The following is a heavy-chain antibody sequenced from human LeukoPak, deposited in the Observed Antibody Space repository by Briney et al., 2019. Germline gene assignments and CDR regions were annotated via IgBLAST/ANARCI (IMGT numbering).Heavy chain of an antibody. CDR1: GFTFSDYY. CDR3: ARGGHYYANSGYYYPHHPDR. V-gene: IGHV3-11*01. CDR2: IRSSGSTI. Sequence: PGGSLRLSCAASGFTFSDYYMSWIRQAPGKGLEWVSYIRSSGSTIYYADSVKGRFTISRDNAKNSLYLQMNSLRAEDTAVYYCARGGHYYANSGYYYPHHPDRWGEGTLVTVSS. D-gene: IGHD3-22*01. J-gene: IGHJ5*02.